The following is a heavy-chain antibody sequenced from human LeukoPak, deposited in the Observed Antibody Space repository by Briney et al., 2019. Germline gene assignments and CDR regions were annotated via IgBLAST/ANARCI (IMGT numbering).Heavy chain of an antibody. CDR2: ISSSGTTI. V-gene: IGHV3-48*03. Sequence: PGGSLRLSCAASGFTFSSYAMSWVRQAPGKGLEWVSYISSSGTTIYYADSVKGRFTISRDNAKNSLYLQMNSLRAEDTAVYYCARGRSSSSYFYYGMDVWGQGTTVTVSS. CDR3: ARGRSSSSYFYYGMDV. CDR1: GFTFSSYA. J-gene: IGHJ6*02. D-gene: IGHD6-6*01.